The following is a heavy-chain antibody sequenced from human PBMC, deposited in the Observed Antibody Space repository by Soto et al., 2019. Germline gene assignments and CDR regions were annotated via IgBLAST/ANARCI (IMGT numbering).Heavy chain of an antibody. D-gene: IGHD1-26*01. CDR2: IIPILGIA. CDR1: GGTFSSYT. J-gene: IGHJ6*02. Sequence: QVQLVQSGAEVKKPGSSVKVSCKASGGTFSSYTISWVRQAPGQGLEWMGRIIPILGIANYAQKFQGRVTITADKSTSTAYMELSSLRSEDTAVYYCARVGSMYYYGRDVWGQGTTVTVSS. CDR3: ARVGSMYYYGRDV. V-gene: IGHV1-69*02.